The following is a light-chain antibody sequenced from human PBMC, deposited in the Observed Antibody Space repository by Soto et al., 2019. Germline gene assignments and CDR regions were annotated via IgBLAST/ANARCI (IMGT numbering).Light chain of an antibody. J-gene: IGKJ4*02. V-gene: IGKV1-9*01. CDR3: QQLKSYPLT. CDR2: DAS. CDR1: QGIMSF. Sequence: IQLTQSPSSLSASVGDRVTITCRASQGIMSFLAWYQQSPGQAPKLLIYDASNLQTRVPARFSGSGSGTEFTLTCISLQPEDVASYYCQQLKSYPLTFGGGT.